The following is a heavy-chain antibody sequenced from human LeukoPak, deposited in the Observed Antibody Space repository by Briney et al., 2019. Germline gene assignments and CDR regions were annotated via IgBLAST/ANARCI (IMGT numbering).Heavy chain of an antibody. CDR2: INHSGST. D-gene: IGHD3-22*01. CDR1: GGSFSGYY. J-gene: IGHJ3*02. Sequence: SETLSLTCAVYGGSFSGYYWSWIRQPPGKGLEWIGEINHSGSTNYNPSLKSRVTISVDTSKNQFSLKLSSVTAADTAVYYCARGGLIARITMIVVAKPGPFDIWGQGTMVTVSS. CDR3: ARGGLIARITMIVVAKPGPFDI. V-gene: IGHV4-34*01.